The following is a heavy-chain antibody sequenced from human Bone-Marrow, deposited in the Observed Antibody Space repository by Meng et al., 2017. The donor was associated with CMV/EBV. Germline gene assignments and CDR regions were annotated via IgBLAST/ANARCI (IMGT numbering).Heavy chain of an antibody. CDR1: GFTLRNYT. V-gene: IGHV3-21*01. J-gene: IGHJ4*02. CDR3: ARALGKGGNY. Sequence: RLLFAASGFTLRNYTMNWVRQAPGKGLEWVSSISSSSGYIHYADSVKGRFTISRDNAKNSLYLQMNSLRAEDTAVYYCARALGKGGNYWGQGTLVTVSS. D-gene: IGHD7-27*01. CDR2: ISSSSGYI.